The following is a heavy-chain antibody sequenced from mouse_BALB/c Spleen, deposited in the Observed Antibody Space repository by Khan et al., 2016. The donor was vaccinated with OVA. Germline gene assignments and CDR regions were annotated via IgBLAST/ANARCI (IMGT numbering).Heavy chain of an antibody. CDR2: INPSNGYT. Sequence: VQLQQSGAELARPGASVKMSCKASGYTFTTYTMHWEKQRPGQGLEWIGYINPSNGYTNYNQKFKDKSTLTADKSSSTAYMQLSSLTSDYSAVYYCAREGAYYRSDGWFSYWGQGTLVTVSA. D-gene: IGHD2-14*01. CDR1: GYTFTTYT. V-gene: IGHV1-4*01. J-gene: IGHJ3*01. CDR3: AREGAYYRSDGWFSY.